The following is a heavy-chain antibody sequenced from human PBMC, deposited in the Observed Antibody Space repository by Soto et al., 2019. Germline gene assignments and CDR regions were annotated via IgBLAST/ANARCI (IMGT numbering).Heavy chain of an antibody. Sequence: QVQLVESGGGVVQPGGSLRLSCAASGFTFSGCGMHWVRQAPGKGLEWVAVTSHDGSNKDYADSVQGRFTISRDNSKTTLHLKRNSLSPEDAAVYYCVKDVYERRYGDNWADYDDAIDVWGQGTTVTVS. CDR3: VKDVYERRYGDNWADYDDAIDV. CDR2: TSHDGSNK. J-gene: IGHJ6*02. D-gene: IGHD3-22*01. V-gene: IGHV3-30*18. CDR1: GFTFSGCG.